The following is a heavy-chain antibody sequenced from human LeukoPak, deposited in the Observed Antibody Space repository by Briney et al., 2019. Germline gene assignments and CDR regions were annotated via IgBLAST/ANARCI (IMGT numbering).Heavy chain of an antibody. CDR3: ARGHSSSWSLYFDY. D-gene: IGHD6-13*01. CDR2: INPNSGGT. Sequence: ASVKVSCKASGYTFTGYYMHWARQAPGQGLEWMGWINPNSGGTNYAQKFQGRVTMTRDTSISTAYMELSRLRSDDTAVYYCARGHSSSWSLYFDYWGQGTLVTVSS. J-gene: IGHJ4*02. CDR1: GYTFTGYY. V-gene: IGHV1-2*02.